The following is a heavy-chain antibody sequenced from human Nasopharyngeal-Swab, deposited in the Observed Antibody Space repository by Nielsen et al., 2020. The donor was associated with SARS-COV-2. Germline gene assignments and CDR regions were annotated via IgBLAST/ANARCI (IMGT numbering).Heavy chain of an antibody. D-gene: IGHD3-9*01. CDR2: IIPIFGTP. CDR3: AADRRYFDWLLGEYYGMDV. CDR1: GGIFSSYA. V-gene: IGHV1-69*05. J-gene: IGHJ6*02. Sequence: SVKVSCKASGGIFSSYAISWVRQAPGQGLEWIGRIIPIFGTPNYAQKFQERVTITRDMSTSTAYMELSSLRSEDTAVYYCAADRRYFDWLLGEYYGMDVWGQGTTVTVSS.